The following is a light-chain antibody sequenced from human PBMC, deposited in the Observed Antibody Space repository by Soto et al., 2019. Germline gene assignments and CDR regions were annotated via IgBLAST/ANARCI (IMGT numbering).Light chain of an antibody. CDR3: LQGSHWPPIT. Sequence: DVVMTQSPLSLPVTLGQPASISCRSSQSLVYSDGNTYLNWFQQRPGQSPRRLIYKVSNRDSGVPDKISGSGSGTEFPLKISRGGAGDFGVYYLLQGSHWPPITFGQGTRLEIK. CDR2: KVS. J-gene: IGKJ5*01. CDR1: QSLVYSDGNTY. V-gene: IGKV2-30*01.